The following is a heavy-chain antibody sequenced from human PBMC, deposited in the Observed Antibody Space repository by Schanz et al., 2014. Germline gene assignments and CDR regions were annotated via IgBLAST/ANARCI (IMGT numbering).Heavy chain of an antibody. CDR1: GFTFSRQG. CDR3: ATETYSSSWCFDY. Sequence: EVQLVESGGGLVQPGGSLRLSCAASGFTFSRQGLSWVRQAPGKGLEWVGRIRSKADGGTTDYAAPVKGRFTISRDNAKNSVFLQMNGLRDEDTAVYYCATETYSSSWCFDYWGQGTLVTVSS. V-gene: IGHV3-15*01. D-gene: IGHD6-13*01. CDR2: IRSKADGGTT. J-gene: IGHJ4*02.